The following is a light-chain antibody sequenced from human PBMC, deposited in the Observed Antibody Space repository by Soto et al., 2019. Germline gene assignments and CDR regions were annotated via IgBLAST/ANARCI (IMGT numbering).Light chain of an antibody. CDR1: QSVSSSH. J-gene: IGKJ4*01. CDR2: STS. Sequence: EIVLTQSPGTLSLSPGERATLSCRASQSVSSSHVAWYQQKPGQAPRLLIYSTSRRATGIPDRFSGGGSGTDFTLTISRLEPEDFAVYYCQQFSSYPLTFGGGTKVDI. CDR3: QQFSSYPLT. V-gene: IGKV3-20*01.